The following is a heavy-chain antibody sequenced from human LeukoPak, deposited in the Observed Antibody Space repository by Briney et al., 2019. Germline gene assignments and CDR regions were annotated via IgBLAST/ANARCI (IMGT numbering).Heavy chain of an antibody. Sequence: SVKVSCKASGGTFSSYAISWVRQAPGQGLEWMGGIIPIFGTANYAQKFQGRVTITADESTSTAYMELSSLRSEDTAVYYCARDRYYYDSSGYLVYWGQGTLVTVSS. V-gene: IGHV1-69*13. J-gene: IGHJ4*02. CDR3: ARDRYYYDSSGYLVY. CDR2: IIPIFGTA. CDR1: GGTFSSYA. D-gene: IGHD3-22*01.